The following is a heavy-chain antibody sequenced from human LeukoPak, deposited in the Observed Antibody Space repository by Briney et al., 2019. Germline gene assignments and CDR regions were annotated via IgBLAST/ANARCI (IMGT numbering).Heavy chain of an antibody. CDR1: GFTFSSYS. V-gene: IGHV3-21*01. Sequence: GGSLRLSCAASGFTFSSYSMNWVRQAPGKGLEWVSSISSSSSYIYYADSVKGRFTISRDNAKNSLYLQMNSLRAEDTAVYYCARVPPNGYYIDYWGQGTLVTVSS. CDR2: ISSSSSYI. J-gene: IGHJ4*02. D-gene: IGHD2-8*01. CDR3: ARVPPNGYYIDY.